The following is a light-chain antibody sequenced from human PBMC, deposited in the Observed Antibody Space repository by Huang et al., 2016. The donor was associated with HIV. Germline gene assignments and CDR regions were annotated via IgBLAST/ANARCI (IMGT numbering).Light chain of an antibody. CDR1: QSLLHSNGYNY. Sequence: DIVMTQSPLSLPVTPGEPASISCRSSQSLLHSNGYNYLDWYLQKPGQSPQLLIYLGSNLASGVPDRCSGSGSGTDFTLKISRVEAEDVGVYYCMQALQTPFTFGPGTKVDIK. J-gene: IGKJ3*01. CDR2: LGS. V-gene: IGKV2-28*01. CDR3: MQALQTPFT.